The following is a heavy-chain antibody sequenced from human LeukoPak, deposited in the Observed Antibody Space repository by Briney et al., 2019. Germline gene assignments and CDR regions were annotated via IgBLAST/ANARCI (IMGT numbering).Heavy chain of an antibody. V-gene: IGHV4-34*01. D-gene: IGHD5-12*01. CDR3: ATRYSGYESDY. CDR1: GVSFSGYY. J-gene: IGHJ4*02. CDR2: INHSGST. Sequence: SETLSLTCAVYGVSFSGYYWSWIRQPPGKGLEWIGEINHSGSTNYNPSLKSRVTISVDTSKNQFSLKLSSVTAADTAVYYCATRYSGYESDYWGQGTLVTVSS.